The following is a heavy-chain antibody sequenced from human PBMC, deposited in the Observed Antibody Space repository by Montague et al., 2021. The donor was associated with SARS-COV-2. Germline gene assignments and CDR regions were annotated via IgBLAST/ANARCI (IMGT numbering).Heavy chain of an antibody. Sequence: CAISGDSVCINTAAWNWIRQSPSGGLEWLGRTNYRSKWTNDYATSVEGRISIDPDTSKNQFFLHLSSVTPEDTGVYYCVRDTGSAEAGFDAWGQGTLVTVSA. CDR1: GDSVCINTAA. D-gene: IGHD4-17*01. CDR3: VRDTGSAEAGFDA. CDR2: TNYRSKWTN. J-gene: IGHJ4*02. V-gene: IGHV6-1*01.